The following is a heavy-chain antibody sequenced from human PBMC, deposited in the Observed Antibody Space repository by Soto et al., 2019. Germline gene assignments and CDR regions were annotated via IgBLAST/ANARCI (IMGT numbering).Heavy chain of an antibody. CDR2: ISSRSVYI. V-gene: IGHV3-21*01. CDR3: ARAQRPVLVADKDYQYYAMEV. J-gene: IGHJ6*02. Sequence: GGSLRLSCAASGFTFSGYSMNWVRQAPGKGLEWVSSISSRSVYIYDADSVKGRFTISRDNAKNSLYLQMNSPRAEDTAVYYCARAQRPVLVADKDYQYYAMEVWGQGTTVTVSS. D-gene: IGHD2-15*01. CDR1: GFTFSGYS.